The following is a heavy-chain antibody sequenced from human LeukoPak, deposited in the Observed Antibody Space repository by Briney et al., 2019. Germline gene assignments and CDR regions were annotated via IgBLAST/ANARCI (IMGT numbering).Heavy chain of an antibody. Sequence: GGSLRLSCAAPGFTFSSYAMSWVRQAPGKGLEWVSAISGSGGSTYYADSVKGRFTISRDNSKNTLYLQMNSLRAEDTAVYYCAKDHPHYYGSGYYFDYWGQGTLVIVSS. CDR2: ISGSGGST. V-gene: IGHV3-23*01. CDR1: GFTFSSYA. CDR3: AKDHPHYYGSGYYFDY. J-gene: IGHJ4*02. D-gene: IGHD3-10*01.